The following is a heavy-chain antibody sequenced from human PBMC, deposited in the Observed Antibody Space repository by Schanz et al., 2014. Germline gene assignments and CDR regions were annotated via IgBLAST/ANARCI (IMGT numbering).Heavy chain of an antibody. CDR1: GFTMITYA. V-gene: IGHV3-30*04. D-gene: IGHD4-17*01. J-gene: IGHJ4*02. Sequence: QVQLVESGGGVVQPGRSLRLSCAASGFTMITYAMHWVRQPPGKGLEWVAIITYDGSNTYHADSVKGRFTISRDNSKNTLYLQMNSLRAEDTALYYCAKDPHRDYGGKPQAFDIWGQGTLVIVSS. CDR2: ITYDGSNT. CDR3: AKDPHRDYGGKPQAFDI.